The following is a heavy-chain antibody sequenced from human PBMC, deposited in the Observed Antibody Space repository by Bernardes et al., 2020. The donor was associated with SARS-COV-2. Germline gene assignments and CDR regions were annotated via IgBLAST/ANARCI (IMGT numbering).Heavy chain of an antibody. D-gene: IGHD2-2*01. J-gene: IGHJ4*02. CDR3: AREGAGFCSPTSCHSNFDY. V-gene: IGHV3-7*01. CDR2: IKQDGSEK. CDR1: GFTFSKYW. Sequence: GGSLRLSCAASGFTFSKYWMTWVRQAPGKGLEWVANIKQDGSEKVYVDSVKGRFTISRDNAENSLYLQMNSLKSEDTAVYFCAREGAGFCSPTSCHSNFDYWGQGTPVTVSS.